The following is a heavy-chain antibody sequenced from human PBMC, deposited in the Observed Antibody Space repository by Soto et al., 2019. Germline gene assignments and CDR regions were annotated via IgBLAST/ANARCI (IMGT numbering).Heavy chain of an antibody. Sequence: GGSMRLSCAASGFTFTRYRMNWVRQAPGKGLEWVSSISSTTNYIYYGDSMKGRFTISRDNAKNSQYLEMNSLRAEDTAVYYCARESEDLTSNFDYWGQGTLVTVSS. CDR3: ARESEDLTSNFDY. CDR2: ISSTTNYI. J-gene: IGHJ4*02. CDR1: GFTFTRYR. V-gene: IGHV3-21*06.